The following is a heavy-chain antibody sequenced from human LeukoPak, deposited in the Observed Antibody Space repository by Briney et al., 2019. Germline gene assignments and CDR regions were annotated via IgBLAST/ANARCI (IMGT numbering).Heavy chain of an antibody. V-gene: IGHV1-18*01. D-gene: IGHD6-13*01. CDR1: GYTFTSYG. J-gene: IGHJ4*02. CDR3: ARDGGVAAAALDY. Sequence: ASVTVSCTASGYTFTSYGISWVRQAPGQGLEGMGWISAYNGKKNYAQKLQGRVTMTTDTSTRTAYMELRSLRSDDTAVYYCARDGGVAAAALDYWGQGTLVTVSS. CDR2: ISAYNGKK.